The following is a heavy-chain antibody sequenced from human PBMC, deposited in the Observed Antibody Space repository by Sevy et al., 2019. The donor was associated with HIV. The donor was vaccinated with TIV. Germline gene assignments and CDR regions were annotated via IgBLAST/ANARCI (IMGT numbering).Heavy chain of an antibody. CDR2: SNAGNGNT. J-gene: IGHJ4*02. CDR1: GYTFTSYA. V-gene: IGHV1-3*02. D-gene: IGHD6-13*01. CDR3: AGASAAAGDLDY. Sequence: ASVKVSCKASGYTFTSYAMHWVRQAPGQRLEWMGWSNAGNGNTKYSQEFQGRVTITRDTSASTAYMELSSLRSEDMAVYYCAGASAAAGDLDYWGQGTLVTVSS.